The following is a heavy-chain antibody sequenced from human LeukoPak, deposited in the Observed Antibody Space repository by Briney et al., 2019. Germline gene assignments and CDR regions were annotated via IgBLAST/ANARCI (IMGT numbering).Heavy chain of an antibody. J-gene: IGHJ4*02. CDR1: GGSISSYY. CDR3: ARHSPYCSGGSCYDDY. V-gene: IGHV4-59*08. Sequence: SSETLSLTCTVSGGSISSYYWSWIRQPPGKGLEWIGYIYYSGSTNYNPSLKSRVTISVDTSKNQFSLKLSSVTAADMAVYYCARHSPYCSGGSCYDDYWGQGTLVTVSS. D-gene: IGHD2-15*01. CDR2: IYYSGST.